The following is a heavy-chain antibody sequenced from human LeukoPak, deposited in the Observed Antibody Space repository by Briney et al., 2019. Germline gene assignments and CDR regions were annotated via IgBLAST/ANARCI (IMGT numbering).Heavy chain of an antibody. J-gene: IGHJ3*02. CDR2: ISGSGGST. CDR3: ARDPNGDCIGAFDM. D-gene: IGHD2-21*02. Sequence: TGGSLRLSCAASGFTFSSYAMSWVRQAPGKGLEWVSAISGSGGSTYYADSVKGRFTISRDNSKNTLYLQMNSLRAEDTATYYCARDPNGDCIGAFDMWGQGTMVTVS. V-gene: IGHV3-23*01. CDR1: GFTFSSYA.